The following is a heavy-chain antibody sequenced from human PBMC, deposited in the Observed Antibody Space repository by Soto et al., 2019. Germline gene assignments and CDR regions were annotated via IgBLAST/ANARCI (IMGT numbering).Heavy chain of an antibody. CDR3: LSLLGYCGAALCPAGY. D-gene: IGHD2-15*01. CDR1: GLTFSSFE. J-gene: IGHJ4*02. CDR2: ISRSGTAI. V-gene: IGHV3-48*03. Sequence: GSLRLSCAASGLTFSSFEMNWVRQAPGKGLEFVSYISRSGTAIYYADSVKGRFTISRDNAKNSLYLQMNSLRAEDTAICYCLSLLGYCGAALCPAGYWGQGSLVTVSS.